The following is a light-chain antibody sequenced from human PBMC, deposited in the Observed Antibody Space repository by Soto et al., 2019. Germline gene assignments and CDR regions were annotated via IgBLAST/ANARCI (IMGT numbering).Light chain of an antibody. J-gene: IGKJ1*01. CDR3: QQYDNLPS. Sequence: DIQMTQSPSSLSASVGDRVTITCQASQDISNYLNWYQQKPGKAPKLLIYDASNLETGVPSRFSGSGSGKDFTFTISSPQPEDIATYYCQQYDNLPSFGQGTKVEIK. V-gene: IGKV1-33*01. CDR2: DAS. CDR1: QDISNY.